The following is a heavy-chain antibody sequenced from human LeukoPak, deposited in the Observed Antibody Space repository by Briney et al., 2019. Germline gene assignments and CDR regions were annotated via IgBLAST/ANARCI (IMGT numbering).Heavy chain of an antibody. CDR3: ARDRGYSYGATDY. D-gene: IGHD5-18*01. V-gene: IGHV1-69*13. J-gene: IGHJ4*01. CDR1: GGTFSRYA. CDR2: IIPIFGTA. Sequence: ASVKVSCKASGGTFSRYAISWVRQAPGQGLEWMGGIIPIFGTANYAQKFQGRVTITADESTSTAYMELSSLRSEDTAVYYCARDRGYSYGATDYWGHGTLVTVSS.